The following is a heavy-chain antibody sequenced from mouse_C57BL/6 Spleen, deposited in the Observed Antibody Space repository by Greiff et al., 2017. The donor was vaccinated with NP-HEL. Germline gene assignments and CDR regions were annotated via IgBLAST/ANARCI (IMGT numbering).Heavy chain of an antibody. Sequence: VQLQQSGPELVKPGASVKISCKASGYSFTGYYMNWVKQSPEKSLEWIGEINPSTGGTTYNQKFKAKATLTVDKSSSTAYMQLKSLTSEDSAVYYCARSHYGSSPFAYWGQGTLVTVSA. V-gene: IGHV1-42*01. CDR3: ARSHYGSSPFAY. CDR1: GYSFTGYY. J-gene: IGHJ3*01. D-gene: IGHD1-1*01. CDR2: INPSTGGT.